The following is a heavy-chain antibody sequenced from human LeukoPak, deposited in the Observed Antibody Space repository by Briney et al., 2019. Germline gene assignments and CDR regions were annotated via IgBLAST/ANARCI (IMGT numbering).Heavy chain of an antibody. Sequence: ASVKVSCKASGYTFTGYYMHWVRQAPGQGLAWMGWINPNSGGTNYAQKFQGRVTMTRDTSISTAYMELSRLRSDDTAVYYCARSTRVVVVAANDYWGQGTLVTVSS. V-gene: IGHV1-2*02. J-gene: IGHJ4*02. D-gene: IGHD2-15*01. CDR3: ARSTRVVVVAANDY. CDR1: GYTFTGYY. CDR2: INPNSGGT.